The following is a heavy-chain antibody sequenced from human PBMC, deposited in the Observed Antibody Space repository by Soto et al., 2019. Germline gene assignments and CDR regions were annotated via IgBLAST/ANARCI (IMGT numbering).Heavy chain of an antibody. J-gene: IGHJ3*02. CDR2: IYNSGST. Sequence: SETLSLACAVAGGYISGGYYSWSWIRQPPGKGLEWIGFIYNSGSTYYNSSLKSRVTISVDRSKNHFFLNLTSVTAADTAVSYCAPYRKLSQIWAQGPKDTVSS. D-gene: IGHD2-15*01. CDR1: GGYISGGYYS. V-gene: IGHV4-30-2*01. CDR3: APYRKLSQI.